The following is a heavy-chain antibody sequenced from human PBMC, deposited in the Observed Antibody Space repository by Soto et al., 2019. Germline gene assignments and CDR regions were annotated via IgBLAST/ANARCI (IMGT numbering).Heavy chain of an antibody. V-gene: IGHV1-58*02. CDR3: AAGGHVGSSFDY. CDR2: IVVCSGNT. D-gene: IGHD1-26*01. Sequence: SVKVSCKASGYTFTSYGISWVRQARGQCLEWIGWIVVCSGNTNYAQKFQERVTITWDMSTSTAYMELGSLRSEDTAVYYCAAGGHVGSSFDYWGQGTLVTVSS. CDR1: GYTFTSYG. J-gene: IGHJ4*02.